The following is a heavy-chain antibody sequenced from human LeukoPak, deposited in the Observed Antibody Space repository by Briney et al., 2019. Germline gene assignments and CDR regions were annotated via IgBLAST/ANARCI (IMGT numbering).Heavy chain of an antibody. CDR1: GGSISSYY. CDR3: ARDKDYGSGSYYRFYYYYYYMDV. D-gene: IGHD3-10*01. CDR2: IYTSGST. V-gene: IGHV4-4*07. Sequence: PSETLSLTCTVSGGSISSYYWSWIRQPAGKGLEWIGRIYTSGSTNYNPSLKSRVTMSVDTSKNQFSLKLSSVTAADTAVYYCARDKDYGSGSYYRFYYYYYYMDVWGKGTTVTASS. J-gene: IGHJ6*03.